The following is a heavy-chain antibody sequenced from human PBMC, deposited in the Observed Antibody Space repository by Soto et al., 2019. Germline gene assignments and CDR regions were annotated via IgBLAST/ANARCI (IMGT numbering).Heavy chain of an antibody. D-gene: IGHD5-18*01. J-gene: IGHJ6*02. V-gene: IGHV3-73*01. CDR2: IRSKANSYAT. CDR1: GFTFSGSA. Sequence: GGSLRLSCAASGFTFSGSAMHWVRQASGKGLEWVGRIRSKANSYATAYAASVKGRFTISRDDSKNTAYLQMNSLKTEDTAVYYCTRGEDTAMVLFGMDVWGQGTTVTVSS. CDR3: TRGEDTAMVLFGMDV.